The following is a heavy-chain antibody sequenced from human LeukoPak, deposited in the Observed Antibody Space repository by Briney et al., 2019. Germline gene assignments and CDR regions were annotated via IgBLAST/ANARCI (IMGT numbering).Heavy chain of an antibody. CDR3: ARVLKSLDSSGYYDYDYYYMDV. CDR2: IYYSGST. J-gene: IGHJ6*03. D-gene: IGHD3-22*01. Sequence: SETLSLTCTVSGGSISSYYWSWIRQPPGKGLQWIGYIYYSGSTNYNPSLKSRVTISVGTSKNQFSLKLRSVTAADTAVYYCARVLKSLDSSGYYDYDYYYMDVCGKGTTLTVSS. V-gene: IGHV4-59*01. CDR1: GGSISSYY.